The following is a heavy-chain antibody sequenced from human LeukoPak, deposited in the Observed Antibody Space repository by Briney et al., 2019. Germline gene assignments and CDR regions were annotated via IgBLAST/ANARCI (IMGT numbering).Heavy chain of an antibody. Sequence: SETLSLTCAVYGGSFSGYYWSWTRQPPGKGLEWIGEINHSGSTNYNPSLKSRVTISVDTSKNQFSLKLSSVTAADTAVYYCARGGYCSSTSCGNDYWGQGTLVTVSS. V-gene: IGHV4-34*01. CDR2: INHSGST. CDR3: ARGGYCSSTSCGNDY. J-gene: IGHJ4*02. D-gene: IGHD2-2*01. CDR1: GGSFSGYY.